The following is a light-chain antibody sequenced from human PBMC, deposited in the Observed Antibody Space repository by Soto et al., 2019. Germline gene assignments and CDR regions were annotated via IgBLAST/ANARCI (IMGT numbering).Light chain of an antibody. J-gene: IGLJ1*01. CDR2: EVT. V-gene: IGLV2-14*01. CDR3: SSYTNINTRACV. Sequence: QSVLTQPASVSGSPGQSITISCTGTSSDVGGYNYVSWYQQHPGKAPKLIIYEVTYRPSRVSDRFSGSKSGNTASLTISGLQAEDEADYYCSSYTNINTRACVFGTGTKLTVL. CDR1: SSDVGGYNY.